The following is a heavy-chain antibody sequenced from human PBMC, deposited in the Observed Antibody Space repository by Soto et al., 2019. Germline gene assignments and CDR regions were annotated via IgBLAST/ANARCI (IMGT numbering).Heavy chain of an antibody. J-gene: IGHJ4*02. V-gene: IGHV4-61*01. CDR1: GGSVSSGNHF. D-gene: IGHD2-8*02. Sequence: SETLSLTCTVSGGSVSSGNHFWNWIRQPPGKGLEWIGYIYYSGSTYYNPSLKSRVTISVDTSKNQFSLKLTSVTAADTAVYYCARDKITGLFDYWGQGTLVTVSS. CDR3: ARDKITGLFDY. CDR2: IYYSGST.